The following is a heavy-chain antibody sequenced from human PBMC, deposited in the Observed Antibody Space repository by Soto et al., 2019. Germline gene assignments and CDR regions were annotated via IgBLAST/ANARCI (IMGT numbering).Heavy chain of an antibody. CDR2: ISGTGGPT. V-gene: IGHV3-23*01. CDR3: AKFFVETRLSSGWPWSFHF. CDR1: GFTFSSYA. Sequence: EVQLLESGGGLVQPGGSLRLSCAASGFTFSSYAMSWVRQAPGKGLEWVSAISGTGGPTYYADSVKGRFTISRDNSRNTLHLQMNSLRAEDTAIYYCAKFFVETRLSSGWPWSFHFWGQGTLVTVSS. J-gene: IGHJ4*02. D-gene: IGHD6-25*01.